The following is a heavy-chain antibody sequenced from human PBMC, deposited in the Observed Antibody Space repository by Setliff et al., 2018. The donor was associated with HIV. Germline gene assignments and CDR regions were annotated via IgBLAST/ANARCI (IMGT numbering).Heavy chain of an antibody. D-gene: IGHD6-19*01. CDR3: AISPYSSGLFDY. V-gene: IGHV3-30*02. CDR2: IRNDGSDK. Sequence: LRLSCAASGFTFSSYGVHWVRQAPGKGLEWVAFIRNDGSDKHYVDSVKGRFTISRDNSKNTLYLQMNSLRAEDTAVYYCAISPYSSGLFDYWGQGTLVTVSS. CDR1: GFTFSSYG. J-gene: IGHJ4*02.